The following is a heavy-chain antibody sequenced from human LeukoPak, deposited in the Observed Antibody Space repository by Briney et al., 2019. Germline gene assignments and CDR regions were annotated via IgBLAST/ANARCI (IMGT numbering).Heavy chain of an antibody. Sequence: KPSETLSLTCAVSGYSISSGYYWAWIRQPPGKGLEWIGSIYHSGSTYYNPSPKSRVTISVDTSKNQSSLKLSSVTAADTAVYYCARRSGRSASFGDWGQGTLVTVSS. CDR3: ARRSGRSASFGD. J-gene: IGHJ4*02. CDR1: GYSISSGYY. D-gene: IGHD3-10*01. CDR2: IYHSGST. V-gene: IGHV4-38-2*01.